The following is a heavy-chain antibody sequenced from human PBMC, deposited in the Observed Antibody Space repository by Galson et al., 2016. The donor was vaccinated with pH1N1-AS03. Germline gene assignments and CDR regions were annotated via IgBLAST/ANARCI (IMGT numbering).Heavy chain of an antibody. CDR3: ARTRASRPADAFAV. V-gene: IGHV4-39*07. J-gene: IGHJ3*01. Sequence: ETLSLTCSVSGDSTNINTCYWGWIRQPPGKGLEWIGSVYYDGNTYYNPSLKSRATISVDTSKNLFSLKLTSVTAADTAVYYCARTRASRPADAFAVWGQGTTVTVSS. CDR2: VYYDGNT. CDR1: GDSTNINTCY. D-gene: IGHD6-6*01.